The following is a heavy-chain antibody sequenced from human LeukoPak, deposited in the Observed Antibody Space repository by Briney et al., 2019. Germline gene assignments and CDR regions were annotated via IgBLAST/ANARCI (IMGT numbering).Heavy chain of an antibody. CDR1: GYTFTGYY. CDR2: INPNSGGT. Sequence: ASVKVSCKASGYTFTGYYIHWVRQAPGQGLEWMGWINPNSGGTNYAQKFQGWVTMTRDTSISTAYMELSRLRSDDTAVYYCARDKSGSAYDAFDIWGQGTMVTVSS. V-gene: IGHV1-2*04. CDR3: ARDKSGSAYDAFDI. J-gene: IGHJ3*02. D-gene: IGHD1-26*01.